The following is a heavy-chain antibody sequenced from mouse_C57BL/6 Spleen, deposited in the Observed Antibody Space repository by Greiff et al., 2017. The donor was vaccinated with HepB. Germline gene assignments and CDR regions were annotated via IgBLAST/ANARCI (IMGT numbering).Heavy chain of an antibody. CDR1: GFTFSDYY. CDR3: ARYYYGSSPYYAMDY. Sequence: DVKLVESEGGLVQPGSSMKLSCTASGFTFSDYYMAWVRQVPEKGLEWVANINYDGSSTYYLDSLKSRFIISRDNAKNILYLQMSSLKSEDTATYYCARYYYGSSPYYAMDYWGQGTSVTVSS. V-gene: IGHV5-16*01. CDR2: INYDGSST. D-gene: IGHD1-1*01. J-gene: IGHJ4*01.